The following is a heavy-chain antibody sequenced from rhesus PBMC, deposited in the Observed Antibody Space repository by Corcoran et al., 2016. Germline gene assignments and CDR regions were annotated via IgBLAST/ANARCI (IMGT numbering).Heavy chain of an antibody. J-gene: IGHJ4*01. D-gene: IGHD4-29*01. V-gene: IGHV3S5*01. CDR3: ANNYGNYFDY. Sequence: EVQLVESGGGLVQPGGSLRLPCAAPGFTFSRSGMCWVRQAPGKGLEWVSYISNGGGSTYYADSVKGRFTISRDNSKNTLSLQMNSLRAEDTAVYYCANNYGNYFDYWGQGVLVTVSS. CDR2: ISNGGGST. CDR1: GFTFSRSG.